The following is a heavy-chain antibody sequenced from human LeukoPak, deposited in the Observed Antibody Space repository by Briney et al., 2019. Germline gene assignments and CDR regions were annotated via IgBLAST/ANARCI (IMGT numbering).Heavy chain of an antibody. J-gene: IGHJ4*02. V-gene: IGHV4-39*01. D-gene: IGHD5-18*01. Sequence: SETLSLTCTVSGGSISSSSYYWGWIRQPPGKGLEWIGGIYYSGSTYYNPSLKSRVTISVDTSKNQFSLKLSSVTAADTAVYYCARLRVDTAMVLDYWGQGTLVTVSS. CDR1: GGSISSSSYY. CDR3: ARLRVDTAMVLDY. CDR2: IYYSGST.